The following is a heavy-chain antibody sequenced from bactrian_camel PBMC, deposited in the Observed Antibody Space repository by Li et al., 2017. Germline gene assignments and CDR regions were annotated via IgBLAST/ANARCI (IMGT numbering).Heavy chain of an antibody. Sequence: DVQLVESGGGLVQPGGSLRLSCAASGYTFSGSSMGWFRQAPGKEREGVANIDGHDVARYADSVKGRFTVSRDSAKNTLYLQMNTLKPEDTAMYYCAADRGWGLSPTLKRADFDYWGQGTQVTVS. D-gene: IGHD3*01. CDR1: GYTFSGSS. V-gene: IGHV3S44*01. CDR2: IDGHDVA. J-gene: IGHJ6*01. CDR3: AADRGWGLSPTLKRADFDY.